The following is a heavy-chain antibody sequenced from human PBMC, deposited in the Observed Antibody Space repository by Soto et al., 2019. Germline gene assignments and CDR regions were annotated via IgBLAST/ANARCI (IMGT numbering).Heavy chain of an antibody. D-gene: IGHD5-18*01. J-gene: IGHJ5*01. CDR3: AREGLVVGYSYGFDS. Sequence: GGSLRLSCAASGFTFSSYEMNWVRQAPGKGLEWVSYISSSGSTIYYADSVKGRFTISRDNAKNSLYLQMNSLRAEGTAVYYCAREGLVVGYSYGFDSWGQGTLVTVSS. CDR1: GFTFSSYE. V-gene: IGHV3-48*03. CDR2: ISSSGSTI.